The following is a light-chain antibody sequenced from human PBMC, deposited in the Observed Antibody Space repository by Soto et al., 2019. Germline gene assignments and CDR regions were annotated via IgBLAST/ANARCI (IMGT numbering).Light chain of an antibody. CDR3: QQRSNRIT. CDR2: DAS. CDR1: QSVSSY. V-gene: IGKV3-11*01. J-gene: IGKJ5*01. Sequence: EIVLTQSPGTLSLSPGERATISCRASQSVSSYLAWYKQKPGQAPSLLIYDASNRATGIPARFSGSGSGTDFTLTIRSLEPEDFAVYYCQQRSNRITVGQGTRREIK.